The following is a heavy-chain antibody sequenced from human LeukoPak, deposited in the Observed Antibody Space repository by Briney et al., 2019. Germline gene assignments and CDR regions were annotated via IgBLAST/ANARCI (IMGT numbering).Heavy chain of an antibody. CDR1: GFTFSSYS. J-gene: IGHJ4*02. V-gene: IGHV3-21*01. D-gene: IGHD4-17*01. CDR3: ATNKPYGDSSDY. CDR2: ISSSSSYI. Sequence: GGSLRLSCAASGFTFSSYSMNWVRQAPGKGLEWVSSISSSSSYIYYADSVKGRFTISRDNAKNSLYLQMNSLRAEDTAVYYCATNKPYGDSSDYWGQGTLVTVSS.